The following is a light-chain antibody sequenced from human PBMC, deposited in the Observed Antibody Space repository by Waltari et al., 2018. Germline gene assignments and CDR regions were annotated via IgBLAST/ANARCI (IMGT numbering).Light chain of an antibody. CDR1: QTVSTY. J-gene: IGKJ1*01. Sequence: IVLTQSPATPPLSPGERATLSCRASQTVSTYLAWFQQKPGQAPRLLIYDASNRAPGIPARFSGSGSGTDFSLTISSLEPEDFAVYYCLQRSLWPWTFGQGTKVAVK. CDR3: LQRSLWPWT. V-gene: IGKV3-11*01. CDR2: DAS.